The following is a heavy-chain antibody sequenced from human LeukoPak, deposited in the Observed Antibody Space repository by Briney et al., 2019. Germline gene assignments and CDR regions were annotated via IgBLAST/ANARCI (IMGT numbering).Heavy chain of an antibody. Sequence: GGSLRLSCAASGFTFSSYAMHWVRQAPGKGLEWVAVISYDGSNKYYADSVKGRFTISRDNSKNTLYPQMNSLRAEDTAVYYCARDGYYYDSSGYVYYFDYWGQGTLVTVSS. CDR2: ISYDGSNK. CDR3: ARDGYYYDSSGYVYYFDY. V-gene: IGHV3-30*01. D-gene: IGHD3-22*01. J-gene: IGHJ4*02. CDR1: GFTFSSYA.